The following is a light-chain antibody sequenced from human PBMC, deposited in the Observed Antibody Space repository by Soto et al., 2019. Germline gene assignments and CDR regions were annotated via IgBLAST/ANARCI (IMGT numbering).Light chain of an antibody. V-gene: IGKV1-17*01. CDR3: LQHNTYPWT. J-gene: IGKJ1*01. Sequence: DIQMTQSPSSLSASVGDRVTVTCRASQGSKNDLGWYQQKPGKTPKXLIYAASSLQSGVPSRFSGSGSGTELTITISSLQPEDCETYYCLQHNTYPWTFGQGTKVDIK. CDR1: QGSKND. CDR2: AAS.